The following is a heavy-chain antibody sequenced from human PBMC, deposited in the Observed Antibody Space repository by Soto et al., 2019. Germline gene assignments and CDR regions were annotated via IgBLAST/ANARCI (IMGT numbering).Heavy chain of an antibody. D-gene: IGHD5-18*01. Sequence: ASVKVSCKASGYTFTGYYMHWVRQAPGQGLEWMGWINPNSGGTNYARKFQGWVTMTRDTSISTAYMELSRLRSDDTAVYYCARDTAQGYFDYWGQGTLVTVSS. CDR3: ARDTAQGYFDY. V-gene: IGHV1-2*04. CDR1: GYTFTGYY. CDR2: INPNSGGT. J-gene: IGHJ4*02.